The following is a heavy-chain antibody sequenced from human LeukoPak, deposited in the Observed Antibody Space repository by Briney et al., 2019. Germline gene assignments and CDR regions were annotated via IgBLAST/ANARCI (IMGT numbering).Heavy chain of an antibody. D-gene: IGHD2-21*01. CDR1: GFTFSNAW. J-gene: IGHJ4*02. V-gene: IGHV3-15*01. CDR3: TPLGDGLCFTDY. CDR2: IKSKTDGGTT. Sequence: PGGSLRLSCAASGFTFSNAWMSWVRQARGRGLEWVGRIKSKTDGGTTDYAAPVKGRFTISRDDSKNTLYLQMNSLKTEDTAVYYCTPLGDGLCFTDYWGQGTLVTVSS.